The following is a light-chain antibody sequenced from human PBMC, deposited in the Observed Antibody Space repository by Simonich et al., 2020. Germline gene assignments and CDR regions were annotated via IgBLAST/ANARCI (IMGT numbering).Light chain of an antibody. J-gene: IGKJ3*01. V-gene: IGKV1-8*01. Sequence: AIRMTQSPSSLSASTGNRVTITCRASQGISSYLAWYQQKPGKAPKLLIYAASTLQSGVPSRFSGSGSGTDFTLTISCLQSEDFATYDCQQYYSYPSTFGPGTKVDIK. CDR2: AAS. CDR3: QQYYSYPST. CDR1: QGISSY.